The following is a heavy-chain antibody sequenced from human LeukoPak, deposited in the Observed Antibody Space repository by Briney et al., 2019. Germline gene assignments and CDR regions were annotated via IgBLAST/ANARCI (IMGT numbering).Heavy chain of an antibody. CDR3: AKDLGPIGDTAMVRQFDY. V-gene: IGHV3-48*03. CDR2: ISSSGSTI. CDR1: GFTFSSYE. D-gene: IGHD5-18*01. Sequence: PGGSLRLSCAASGFTFSSYEMNWVRQAPGRGLEWVSYISSSGSTIYYADSVKGRFTISRDNAKNSLYLQMNSLRAEDTAVYYCAKDLGPIGDTAMVRQFDYWGQGTLVTVSS. J-gene: IGHJ4*02.